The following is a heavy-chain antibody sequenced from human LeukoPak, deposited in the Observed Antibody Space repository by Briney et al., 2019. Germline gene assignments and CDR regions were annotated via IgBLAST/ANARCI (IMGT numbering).Heavy chain of an antibody. D-gene: IGHD4-17*01. CDR2: IPYDGSNK. CDR1: GFTFSSYG. V-gene: IGHV3-30*18. CDR3: AKPLDYGDYYYYGMDV. Sequence: GRSLRLSCAASGFTFSSYGMHWVRQAPGKGLEWVAVIPYDGSNKYYADSVKGRFTISRDNSKNTLYLQMNSPRAEDTAVYYCAKPLDYGDYYYYGMDVWGKGTTVTVSS. J-gene: IGHJ6*04.